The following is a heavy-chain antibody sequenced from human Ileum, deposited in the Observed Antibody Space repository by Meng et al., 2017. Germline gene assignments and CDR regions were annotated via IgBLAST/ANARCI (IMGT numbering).Heavy chain of an antibody. CDR2: INHSGTT. J-gene: IGHJ5*01. CDR3: AMWVSPLNIDT. D-gene: IGHD1-26*01. CDR1: GVTFSGYY. V-gene: IGHV4-34*08. Sequence: QVQLQQWGAGMLKPSDNLPLTCAGYGVTFSGYYCSWIRQPPGKGLEWIGEINHSGTTKYNPSLQSRVTMSADTSKKQFSLKLTSLTAADTAVYYCAMWVSPLNIDTGGQGTLVTVSS.